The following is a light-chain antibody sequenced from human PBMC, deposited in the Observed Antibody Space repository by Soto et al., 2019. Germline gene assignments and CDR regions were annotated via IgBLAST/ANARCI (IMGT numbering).Light chain of an antibody. CDR3: QQYGSSRT. V-gene: IGKV3-20*01. CDR2: GAS. J-gene: IGKJ1*01. Sequence: EIVLTQSPGTLSLSPGERATLSCRPSQSVSSRYLAWYQQKPGQAPGLLIYGASSRATGIPDRFSGSGSGTDFTLTISRLEPEDFAVYYCQQYGSSRTFGQGTKVEIK. CDR1: QSVSSRY.